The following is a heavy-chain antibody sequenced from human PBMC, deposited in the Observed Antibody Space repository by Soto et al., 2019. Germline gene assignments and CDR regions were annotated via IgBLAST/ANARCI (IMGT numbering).Heavy chain of an antibody. Sequence: QVQLVQSGAEVKKPGSSVKVSCKASGGTFSSYAISWVRQAPGQGLEWMGGIIPIFGTANYAQKFHGRVTITADESTSTAYMELSSLRSEVTAVYYCASQMDHITMDRYYYYGMDVWGQGTTVTVSS. CDR1: GGTFSSYA. D-gene: IGHD3-10*01. V-gene: IGHV1-69*01. CDR2: IIPIFGTA. CDR3: ASQMDHITMDRYYYYGMDV. J-gene: IGHJ6*02.